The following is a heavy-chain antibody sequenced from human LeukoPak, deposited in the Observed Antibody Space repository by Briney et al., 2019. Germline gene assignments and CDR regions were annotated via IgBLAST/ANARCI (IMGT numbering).Heavy chain of an antibody. V-gene: IGHV3-33*01. D-gene: IGHD1-26*01. Sequence: GESLRLSCATSGFSFSIYGMHWVRQAQGKGLEWVALTWYDGSNKNYADSVKGRFTISRDNSKNTLYLQMNSLRGEDTAVYYCARGGLTIAEATTSWYLDYWGQGTLVTVSS. J-gene: IGHJ4*02. CDR3: ARGGLTIAEATTSWYLDY. CDR2: TWYDGSNK. CDR1: GFSFSIYG.